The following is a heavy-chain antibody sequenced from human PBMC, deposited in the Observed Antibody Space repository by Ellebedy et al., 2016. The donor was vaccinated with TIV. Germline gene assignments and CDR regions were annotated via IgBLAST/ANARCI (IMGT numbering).Heavy chain of an antibody. J-gene: IGHJ6*02. Sequence: SETLSLTXTVSGGSISSSSYYWGWIRQPPGKGLEWIGSIYYSGSTYYNPSLKSRVTISVDTSKNQFSLKLSSVTAADTAVYYCARGGSRFLEWLLSGDYGMDVWGQGTTVTVSS. V-gene: IGHV4-39*01. D-gene: IGHD3-3*01. CDR3: ARGGSRFLEWLLSGDYGMDV. CDR1: GGSISSSSYY. CDR2: IYYSGST.